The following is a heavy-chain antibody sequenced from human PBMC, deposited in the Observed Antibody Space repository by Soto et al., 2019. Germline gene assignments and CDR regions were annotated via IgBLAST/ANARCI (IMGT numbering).Heavy chain of an antibody. CDR3: AKVTLYGDFDFDY. V-gene: IGHV3-23*01. Sequence: GGSLRLSCAASGFTFNSYAMSWVRQAPGEGLEWVSAISGSGGSTYYADSVKGRFTISRDNSKNTLYLQMNSLRAEDTAVYYCAKVTLYGDFDFDYWGQGTLVTVSS. CDR1: GFTFNSYA. J-gene: IGHJ4*02. CDR2: ISGSGGST. D-gene: IGHD4-17*01.